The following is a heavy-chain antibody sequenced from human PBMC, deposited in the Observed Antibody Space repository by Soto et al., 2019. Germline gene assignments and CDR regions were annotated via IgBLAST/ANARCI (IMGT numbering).Heavy chain of an antibody. CDR2: IWHSGST. CDR3: AGSKDRVTFDY. Sequence: TLSLTCIVSGGSISSSYWSWIRQPPGKGLEWIGYIWHSGSTNSNPSLKSRVTISVDTSKNQFSLRLSSVTAADTALYFCAGSKDRVTFDYWGQGALVTVSS. J-gene: IGHJ4*02. CDR1: GGSISSSY. D-gene: IGHD5-18*01. V-gene: IGHV4-59*01.